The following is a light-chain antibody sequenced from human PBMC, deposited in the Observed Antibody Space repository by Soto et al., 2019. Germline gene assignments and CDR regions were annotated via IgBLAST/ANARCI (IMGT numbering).Light chain of an antibody. CDR2: EVS. V-gene: IGLV2-8*01. Sequence: QSVLTQPPSASGTPGQRVTISCSGSSSNIGSNYVYWYQQHPGKAPKLMISEVSRRPSGVPERFSGSKSGNTASLTVSGLQADDEAPYYCSSYEGSNNFVFGTGTKVTVL. J-gene: IGLJ1*01. CDR1: SSNIGSNY. CDR3: SSYEGSNNFV.